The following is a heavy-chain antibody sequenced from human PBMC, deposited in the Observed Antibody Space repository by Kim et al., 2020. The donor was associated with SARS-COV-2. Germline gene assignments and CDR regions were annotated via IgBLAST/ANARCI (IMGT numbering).Heavy chain of an antibody. Sequence: SETLSLTCTVSGGSISSYYWSWIRQPPRKRLEWIGYIYYSGSTNYNPSLKSRVTISVDMSKNQLSLKLTSVTAADTAVYYCARVQGLTIFGVVPPGGYYAMDVWGQGTAVTVSS. CDR3: ARVQGLTIFGVVPPGGYYAMDV. V-gene: IGHV4-59*01. J-gene: IGHJ6*02. CDR2: IYYSGST. CDR1: GGSISSYY. D-gene: IGHD3-3*01.